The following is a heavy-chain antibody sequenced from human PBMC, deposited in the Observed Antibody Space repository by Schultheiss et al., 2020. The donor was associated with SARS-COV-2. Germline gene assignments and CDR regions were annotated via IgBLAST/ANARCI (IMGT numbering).Heavy chain of an antibody. Sequence: SLKISCAASGFTFDDYAMHWVRQAPGKGLEWVSGISWNSGSVGYADSVKGRFTISRDNAKNSLYLQMNSLRDDDTAVYFCASHPGSSWFHYWGQGTLVTVSS. V-gene: IGHV3-9*01. D-gene: IGHD6-13*01. CDR3: ASHPGSSWFHY. CDR1: GFTFDDYA. J-gene: IGHJ4*02. CDR2: ISWNSGSV.